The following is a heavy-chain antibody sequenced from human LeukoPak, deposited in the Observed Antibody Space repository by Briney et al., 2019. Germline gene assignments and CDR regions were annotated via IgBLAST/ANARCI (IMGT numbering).Heavy chain of an antibody. CDR2: INHSGST. Sequence: SETLSLTCAVYGGSFSDYYWSWIRQSPGKGLEWIGEINHSGSTNYNPSLKGRLTMSVDTSKNQFSLRLSSVTAADTAVYYCARHVHVGMIVVILSDYFDYWGRGTLVSVSS. V-gene: IGHV4-34*01. J-gene: IGHJ4*02. D-gene: IGHD3-22*01. CDR3: ARHVHVGMIVVILSDYFDY. CDR1: GGSFSDYY.